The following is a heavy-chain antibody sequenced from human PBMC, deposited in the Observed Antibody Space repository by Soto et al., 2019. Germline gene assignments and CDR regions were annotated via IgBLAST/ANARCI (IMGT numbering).Heavy chain of an antibody. CDR2: ISSRGSTI. D-gene: IGHD2-15*01. J-gene: IGHJ5*02. CDR3: ARRYGWWSDWFAP. V-gene: IGHV3-11*01. CDR1: GFTFSAYY. Sequence: QVQLVESGGGLVKPGGSLRLSCAASGFTFSAYYMSWIRQAPGKGLEWVSYISSRGSTIYYAGSVKGRFTISRDNSKNSRYLQMNSLRAEDTAVYYCARRYGWWSDWFAPWGQGTLVTVSS.